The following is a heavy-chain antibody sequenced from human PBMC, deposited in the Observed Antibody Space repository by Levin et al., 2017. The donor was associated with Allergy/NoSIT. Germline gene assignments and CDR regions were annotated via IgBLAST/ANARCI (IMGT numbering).Heavy chain of an antibody. D-gene: IGHD1-26*01. CDR2: INHSGST. Sequence: SQTLSLTCAVYGGSFSGYYWSWIRQPPGKGLEWIGEINHSGSTNYNPSLKSRVTISVDTSKNQFSLKLSSVTAADTAVYYCARAKESVGRGMGFDYWGQGTLVTVSS. CDR3: ARAKESVGRGMGFDY. CDR1: GGSFSGYY. J-gene: IGHJ4*02. V-gene: IGHV4-34*01.